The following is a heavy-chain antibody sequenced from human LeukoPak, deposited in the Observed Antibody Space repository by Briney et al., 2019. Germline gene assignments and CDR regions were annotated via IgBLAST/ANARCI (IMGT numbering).Heavy chain of an antibody. J-gene: IGHJ4*02. D-gene: IGHD4-11*01. V-gene: IGHV3-15*01. CDR1: GFSFTNAW. Sequence: GGSLTLSCAASGFSFTNAWMSWVRQVPAKGLDWVGRIKSKTGGGTTDYAAPVKRRFTISRDDSTLYLQMNTHKAEDNAVYDCAAYSKWRCVPDYWGQGSLVTVSS. CDR2: IKSKTGGGTT. CDR3: AAYSKWRCVPDY.